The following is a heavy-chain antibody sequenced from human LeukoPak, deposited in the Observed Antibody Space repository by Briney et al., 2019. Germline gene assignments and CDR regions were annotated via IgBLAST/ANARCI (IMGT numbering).Heavy chain of an antibody. CDR3: ARGKGHPTQGFQSWYDFWSGYQVSASSYYYYYGMDV. Sequence: ASVKVSCKASGYTFTGYYMHWVRQATGQGLEWMGWMNPNSGNTGYAQKFQGRVTMTRNTSISTAYMELSSLRSEDTAVYYCARGKGHPTQGFQSWYDFWSGYQVSASSYYYYYGMDVWGQGTTVTVSS. J-gene: IGHJ6*02. D-gene: IGHD3-3*01. V-gene: IGHV1-8*02. CDR1: GYTFTGYY. CDR2: MNPNSGNT.